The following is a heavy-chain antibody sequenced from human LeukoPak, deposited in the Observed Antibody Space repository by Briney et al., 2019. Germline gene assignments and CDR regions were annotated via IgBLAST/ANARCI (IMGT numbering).Heavy chain of an antibody. CDR3: ARARGSSPTYDAFDI. CDR1: GFTFSSYS. J-gene: IGHJ3*02. Sequence: GGSLRLSCAASGFTFSSYSMNWVRQAPGKGLEWVSSISSSSSYIYYADSVKGRFTISRDNAKNSLYLQMNSLRAEDTAVYYCARARGSSPTYDAFDIWGQGTMVTVSS. V-gene: IGHV3-21*01. CDR2: ISSSSSYI. D-gene: IGHD6-6*01.